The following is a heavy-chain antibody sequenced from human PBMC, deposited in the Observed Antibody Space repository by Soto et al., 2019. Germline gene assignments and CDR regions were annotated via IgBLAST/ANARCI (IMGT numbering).Heavy chain of an antibody. CDR3: AKDIGTYDFWGGYRRTVYYYGMDV. CDR2: MNANNGNT. J-gene: IGHJ6*02. Sequence: ASVKVSCKASGYTFTSYDIHWVRQASGQGPEWMGWMNANNGNTVYAQKFQGRVTMTRDTSTDTAYMELRSLTSEDTALYYCAKDIGTYDFWGGYRRTVYYYGMDVWGQGTTVTVSS. V-gene: IGHV1-8*01. CDR1: GYTFTSYD. D-gene: IGHD3-3*01.